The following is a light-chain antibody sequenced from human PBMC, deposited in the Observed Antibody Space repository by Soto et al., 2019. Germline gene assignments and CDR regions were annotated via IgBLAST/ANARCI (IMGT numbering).Light chain of an antibody. CDR2: IAS. J-gene: IGKJ5*01. V-gene: IGKV1-39*01. Sequence: DIQMTQSPSSLSASVGDRVTITCRASQRINNYVNWYQQKPGKAPNLLIYIASNLQSGVPLRFSGSASGRDFTLTINSLQPEDVATYYCQQSYSTPITFGQGTRLEIK. CDR3: QQSYSTPIT. CDR1: QRINNY.